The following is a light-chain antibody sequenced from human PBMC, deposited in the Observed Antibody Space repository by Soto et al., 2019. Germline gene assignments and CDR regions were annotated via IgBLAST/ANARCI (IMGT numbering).Light chain of an antibody. Sequence: IVLTQSPGTLSLSPGDTATLSCRASQSVSNTYLAWYQQKPGQAPRLLIYGASSRATGFPARFSGSGSGTDFTLTISRLETEDFAVYYCQLYDSSSWTFGQGTKVDI. V-gene: IGKV3-20*01. J-gene: IGKJ1*01. CDR2: GAS. CDR3: QLYDSSSWT. CDR1: QSVSNTY.